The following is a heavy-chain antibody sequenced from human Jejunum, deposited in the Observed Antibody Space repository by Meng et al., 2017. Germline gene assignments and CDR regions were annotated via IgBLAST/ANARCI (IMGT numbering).Heavy chain of an antibody. CDR1: GDSISNYY. Sequence: GSLRLSCTISGDSISNYYWSWVRQAAGKGLEWVGRIHTSGSAHYNPSLKSRVTMSVDTPKNQFSLKIYSVTAADTAVYYCARGGPDRYGGNSFDYWGQGTLVTVSS. J-gene: IGHJ4*02. CDR3: ARGGPDRYGGNSFDY. CDR2: IHTSGSA. V-gene: IGHV4-4*07. D-gene: IGHD4-23*01.